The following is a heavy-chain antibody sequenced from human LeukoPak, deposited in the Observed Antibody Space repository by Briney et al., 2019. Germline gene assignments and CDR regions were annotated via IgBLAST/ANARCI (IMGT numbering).Heavy chain of an antibody. V-gene: IGHV1-24*01. Sequence: GASVKVSCKVSGYTLTELSMHWVRQAPGKGLEWMGGFDPEDGETIYAQKFQGRVTMTTDTSTSTAYMELRSLRSDDTAVYYCARAVNYCSGGSCYYYYYYMDVWGKGTTVTISS. J-gene: IGHJ6*03. CDR1: GYTLTELS. CDR2: FDPEDGET. D-gene: IGHD2-15*01. CDR3: ARAVNYCSGGSCYYYYYYMDV.